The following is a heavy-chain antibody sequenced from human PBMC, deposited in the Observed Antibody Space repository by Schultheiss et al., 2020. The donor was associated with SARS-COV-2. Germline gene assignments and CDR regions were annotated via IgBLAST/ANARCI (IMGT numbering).Heavy chain of an antibody. CDR2: IANAGDT. J-gene: IGHJ4*02. CDR1: GFTFSSYG. V-gene: IGHV3-30*03. CDR3: ARDKWAAAGTLDY. D-gene: IGHD6-13*01. Sequence: GGSLRLSCAASGFTFSSYGMHWVRQAPGKGLEWVAAIANAGDTYYAGSVKGRFTISRDNSKNTLYLQMNSLKTEDTAVYYCARDKWAAAGTLDYWGQGTLVTVSS.